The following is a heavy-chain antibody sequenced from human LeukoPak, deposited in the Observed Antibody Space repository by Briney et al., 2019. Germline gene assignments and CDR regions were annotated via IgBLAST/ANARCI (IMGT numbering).Heavy chain of an antibody. CDR1: GFTFTSYT. CDR3: ARIGRYFVGDY. V-gene: IGHV3-21*04. J-gene: IGHJ4*02. Sequence: GGSLRLSCAASGFTFTSYTMNWVRQAPGKGLEWVSSISSSSYIYYADSLKGRFTISRDNAKNSLYLQMNSLRAEDTAVYYCARIGRYFVGDYWRQGTLVTVSS. CDR2: ISSSSYI. D-gene: IGHD3-9*01.